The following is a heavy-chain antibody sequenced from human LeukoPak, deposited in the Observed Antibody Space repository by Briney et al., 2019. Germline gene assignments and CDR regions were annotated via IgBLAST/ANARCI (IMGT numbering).Heavy chain of an antibody. Sequence: ASVKVSCKGSGYSFTTYRIGWVRQMPGKGLEWMGIIYPGDSDTRYSPSFQGQVTISADKSVSTAYLQWSSLKGSDTAMYYCARRGSGWYVDYWGQGTLVTVSS. CDR2: IYPGDSDT. CDR3: ARRGSGWYVDY. D-gene: IGHD6-19*01. V-gene: IGHV5-51*01. CDR1: GYSFTTYR. J-gene: IGHJ4*02.